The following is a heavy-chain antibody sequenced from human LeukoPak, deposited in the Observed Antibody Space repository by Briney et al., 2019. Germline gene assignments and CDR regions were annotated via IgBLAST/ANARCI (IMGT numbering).Heavy chain of an antibody. Sequence: GGSLRLSCAASGFTFDDYAMHWVRQAPGKGLEWVSGISWNSGSIGYADSVKGRFTISRDNAKNSLYLQMNSLRAEDTALYYCAKDKVTMIVGAFDIWGQGTMVTVPS. V-gene: IGHV3-9*01. D-gene: IGHD3-22*01. CDR1: GFTFDDYA. CDR3: AKDKVTMIVGAFDI. CDR2: ISWNSGSI. J-gene: IGHJ3*02.